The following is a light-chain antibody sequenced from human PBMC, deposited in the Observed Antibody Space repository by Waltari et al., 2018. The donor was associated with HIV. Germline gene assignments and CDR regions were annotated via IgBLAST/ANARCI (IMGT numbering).Light chain of an antibody. J-gene: IGKJ5*01. V-gene: IGKV3-20*01. Sequence: EIVLPQSPGTLSLSPGERATLSCRASQSVSSSNLAWYHHKPGQAPRLLIYSASTRAPGIPDRFSGSGSGTDFTLTISRLEPEDFAVYYCQQYGSSPSITFGQGTRLEIK. CDR2: SAS. CDR3: QQYGSSPSIT. CDR1: QSVSSSN.